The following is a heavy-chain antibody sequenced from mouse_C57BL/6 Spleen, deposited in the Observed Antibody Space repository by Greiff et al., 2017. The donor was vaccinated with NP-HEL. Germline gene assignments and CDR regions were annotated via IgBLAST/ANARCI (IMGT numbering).Heavy chain of an antibody. Sequence: VQLQQSGPELVKPGASVKISCKASGYAFSSSWMNWVKQRPGKGLEWIGRIYPGDGDTNYNGKFKGTATLTADKSSSTAYMQLSSLTSEDSAVYFCGGGDWYFDVWGTGTTVTVSS. D-gene: IGHD1-1*02. CDR1: GYAFSSSW. CDR2: IYPGDGDT. V-gene: IGHV1-82*01. CDR3: GGGDWYFDV. J-gene: IGHJ1*03.